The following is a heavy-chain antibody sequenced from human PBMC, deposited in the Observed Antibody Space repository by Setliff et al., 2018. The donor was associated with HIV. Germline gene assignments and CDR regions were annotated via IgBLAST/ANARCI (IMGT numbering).Heavy chain of an antibody. J-gene: IGHJ5*02. D-gene: IGHD3-10*01. CDR3: ARDRGYGSGSYYADNWFDP. V-gene: IGHV1-3*01. Sequence: ASVKVSCKASGYSFTYYAVHWVRQAHGQRLEWMGRINAGNGHTEYSQNLQDRITFTRDTSASTVYMEFTSLRSEDTAVYYCARDRGYGSGSYYADNWFDPWGQGTLVTVSS. CDR2: INAGNGHT. CDR1: GYSFTYYA.